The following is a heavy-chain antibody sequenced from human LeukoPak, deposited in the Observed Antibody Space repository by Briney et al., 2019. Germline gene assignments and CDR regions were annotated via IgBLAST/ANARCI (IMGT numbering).Heavy chain of an antibody. V-gene: IGHV1-69*13. J-gene: IGHJ4*02. CDR1: GGTFSSYA. CDR3: ARDRDGYIKTATFDY. Sequence: SVKVSCKASGGTFSSYAISWVRQAPGQGLEWMGGIIPIFGTANYAQKFQGRVTITADESTSTAYMELSSLRSEDTAVYYCARDRDGYIKTATFDYWGQGTLVTVSS. D-gene: IGHD5-24*01. CDR2: IIPIFGTA.